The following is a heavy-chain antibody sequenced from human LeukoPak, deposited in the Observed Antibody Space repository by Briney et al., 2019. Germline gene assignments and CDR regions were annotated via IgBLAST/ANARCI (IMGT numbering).Heavy chain of an antibody. Sequence: GASVKVSCKASGYTFTSYGISWVRQAPGQGLEWMGWISAYNGNTNYAQKREGRVTMTTDTSASTAYMELRGLRSDDTAVYYCARGGPYDFWSGYTNFDYWGQGTLVTVSS. CDR1: GYTFTSYG. J-gene: IGHJ4*02. CDR2: ISAYNGNT. CDR3: ARGGPYDFWSGYTNFDY. V-gene: IGHV1-18*01. D-gene: IGHD3-3*01.